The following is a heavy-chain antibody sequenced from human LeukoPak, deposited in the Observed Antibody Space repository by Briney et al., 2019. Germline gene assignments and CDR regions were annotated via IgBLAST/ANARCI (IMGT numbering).Heavy chain of an antibody. V-gene: IGHV4-59*08. Sequence: PSETLSLTCAVYGGSFSGYYWSWIRQPPGKGLEWIGYIYYTGSTKYNASLKSRVTISVDTSKNQFSLKVSSVTAADTAVYYCARLRPSIGAAGTFDYWGQGTLVTVSS. D-gene: IGHD6-13*01. CDR1: GGSFSGYY. CDR2: IYYTGST. J-gene: IGHJ4*02. CDR3: ARLRPSIGAAGTFDY.